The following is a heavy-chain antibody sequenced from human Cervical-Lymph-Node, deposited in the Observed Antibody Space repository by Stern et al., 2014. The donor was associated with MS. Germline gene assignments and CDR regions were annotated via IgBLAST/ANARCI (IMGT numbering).Heavy chain of an antibody. Sequence: QVQLMQSGGGVVQPGESLRLSCASFGFSFRDYGMHWVRHAPGKGLEWVSLIWYDGSNKYYADSVNGRFTISRDNSRNMLFLQMNSLRVEDTGIYFCARGRFGDQYYFDSWGQGALVTVSS. D-gene: IGHD4-17*01. CDR1: GFSFRDYG. CDR2: IWYDGSNK. CDR3: ARGRFGDQYYFDS. V-gene: IGHV3-33*02. J-gene: IGHJ4*02.